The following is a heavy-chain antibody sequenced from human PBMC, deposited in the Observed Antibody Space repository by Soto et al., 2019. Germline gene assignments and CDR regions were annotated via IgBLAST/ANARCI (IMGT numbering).Heavy chain of an antibody. V-gene: IGHV4-30-2*01. J-gene: IGHJ4*02. CDR3: ARGKAYYGSGSYYINLYYFDY. CDR2: IYHGGTT. D-gene: IGHD3-10*01. Sequence: PSETLSLTCTVSAGSINTAASSWAWVRQPPGEGLDFIGYIYHGGTTFLNPSLKSRVTISVDTSKNQFSLKLSSVTAADTAVYYCARGKAYYGSGSYYINLYYFDYWGQGTLVTVSS. CDR1: AGSINTAASS.